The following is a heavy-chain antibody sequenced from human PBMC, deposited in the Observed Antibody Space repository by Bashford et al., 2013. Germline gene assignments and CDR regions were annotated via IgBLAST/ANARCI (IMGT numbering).Heavy chain of an antibody. D-gene: IGHD1-26*01. CDR1: GFTFSSYA. J-gene: IGHJ4*02. Sequence: GGSLRLSCAASGFTFSSYAMHWVRQAPGKGLEWMGGIIPIFGTANYAQKFQGRVTITADESTSTAYMELSSLRVEDTAVYYCARCERYHSCILYWGPGTLVTVSS. V-gene: IGHV1-69*01. CDR3: ARCERYHSCILY. CDR2: IIPIFGTA.